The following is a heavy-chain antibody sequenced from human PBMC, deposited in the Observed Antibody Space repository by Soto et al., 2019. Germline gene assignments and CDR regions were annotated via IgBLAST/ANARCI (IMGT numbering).Heavy chain of an antibody. V-gene: IGHV4-4*02. J-gene: IGHJ4*02. D-gene: IGHD3-16*02. Sequence: SETLSLTCAVSSGSISSSNWWSWVRQPPGKGLEWIGEIYHSGSTNYNPSLKSRVTISVDKSKNQFSLKLSSVTAADTAVYYCASGMITFGGVIVRDNWGQGTLVTVSS. CDR2: IYHSGST. CDR3: ASGMITFGGVIVRDN. CDR1: SGSISSSNW.